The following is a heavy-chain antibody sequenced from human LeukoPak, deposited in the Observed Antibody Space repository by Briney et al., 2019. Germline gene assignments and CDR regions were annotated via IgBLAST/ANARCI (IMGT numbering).Heavy chain of an antibody. CDR2: ISSSGSTI. D-gene: IGHD3-9*01. CDR3: ARETLGGVLRYFDWLGHRDEKYFYYMDV. Sequence: GGSLRLSCAASGFTFSSYEMNWVRQAPGKALEWVSYISSSGSTIYYADSVKRRFTISRDNPKHPLYLQMNSLGAGDVFVYYCARETLGGVLRYFDWLGHRDEKYFYYMDVWGKGTTVTIS. CDR1: GFTFSSYE. V-gene: IGHV3-48*03. J-gene: IGHJ6*03.